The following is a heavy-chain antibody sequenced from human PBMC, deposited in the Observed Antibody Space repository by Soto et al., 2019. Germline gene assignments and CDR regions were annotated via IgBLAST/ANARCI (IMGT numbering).Heavy chain of an antibody. Sequence: QVQLVESGGGVVQPGRSLRLSCAASGFTFSSYGMHWVRQAPGKGLEWVAVISYDGSNKYYADSVKGRFTISRDNSKNTRYRQMNSLRAEDTAGYYCARAGGLLLDYWGQGTLVTVSS. CDR2: ISYDGSNK. D-gene: IGHD2-15*01. V-gene: IGHV3-30*03. CDR3: ARAGGLLLDY. CDR1: GFTFSSYG. J-gene: IGHJ4*02.